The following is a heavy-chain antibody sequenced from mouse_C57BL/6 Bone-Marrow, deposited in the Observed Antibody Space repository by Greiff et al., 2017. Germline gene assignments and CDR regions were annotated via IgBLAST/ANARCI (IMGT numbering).Heavy chain of an antibody. CDR1: GYTFTSYW. D-gene: IGHD1-1*01. CDR3: ARGVVATDYAMDY. J-gene: IGHJ4*01. V-gene: IGHV1-69*01. Sequence: QVQLQQPGAELVKPGASVKLSCKASGYTFTSYWMHWVKQRPGQGLEWIGEIDPSDSYTNYNQKFKGKSTLTVDKSSSTAYMQLSSLTSEDSAVYYCARGVVATDYAMDYWGQGTSVTVSS. CDR2: IDPSDSYT.